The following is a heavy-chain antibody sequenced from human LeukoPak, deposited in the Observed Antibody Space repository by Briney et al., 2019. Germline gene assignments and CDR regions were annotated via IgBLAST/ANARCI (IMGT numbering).Heavy chain of an antibody. CDR3: AKKGESLDYYAMDV. V-gene: IGHV3-23*01. J-gene: IGHJ6*02. Sequence: GGSLRLSCTASGFTLSRHAMSWGRDPPGKGLEWVSRINSGSGGRSYYAVSVEGRFTISRDNSKNTLYLQMNSLRGEDTALYYCAKKGESLDYYAMDVWGQGTTVTVSS. CDR1: GFTLSRHA. CDR2: INSGSGGRS. D-gene: IGHD3-10*01.